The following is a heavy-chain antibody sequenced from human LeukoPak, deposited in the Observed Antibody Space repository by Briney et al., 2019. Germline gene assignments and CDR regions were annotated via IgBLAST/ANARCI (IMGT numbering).Heavy chain of an antibody. Sequence: GGSLRLSCAASGFSFSNFFMNWVRQAPGKGLEWVSYISSSGSTIYYADSVKGRFTISRDNAKNSLYLQMNSLRAEDTAVYYCAELGITMIGGVWGKGTTVTISS. V-gene: IGHV3-48*04. CDR2: ISSSGSTI. D-gene: IGHD3-10*02. CDR3: AELGITMIGGV. CDR1: GFSFSNFF. J-gene: IGHJ6*04.